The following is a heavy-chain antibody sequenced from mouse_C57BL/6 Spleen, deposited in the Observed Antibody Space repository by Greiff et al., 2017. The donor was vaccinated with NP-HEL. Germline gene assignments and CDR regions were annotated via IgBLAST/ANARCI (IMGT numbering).Heavy chain of an antibody. D-gene: IGHD1-1*01. CDR2: IYPGDGDT. Sequence: QVHVKQSGPELVKPGASVKISCKASGYAFSSSWMNWVKQRPGKGLEWIGRIYPGDGDTNYNGKFKGKATLTADKSSSTAYMQLSSLTSEDSAVYFCAKGFITTVVAHWGQGTLVTVSA. J-gene: IGHJ3*01. CDR3: AKGFITTVVAH. CDR1: GYAFSSSW. V-gene: IGHV1-82*01.